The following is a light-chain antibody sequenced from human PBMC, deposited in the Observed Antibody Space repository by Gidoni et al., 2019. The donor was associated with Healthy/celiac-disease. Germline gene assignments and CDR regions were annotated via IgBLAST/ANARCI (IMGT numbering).Light chain of an antibody. V-gene: IGKV1-39*01. Sequence: IHSTQSPSSLSASVGNIITITRRASQSISSDLNWYQQKPGKAPKLLIYSASSLQSRGPSRVSGSGSGRDFTITISSLLPEDVATYYGQQSYSTLALTFGGXTKVEIK. CDR3: QQSYSTLALT. CDR1: QSISSD. J-gene: IGKJ4*01. CDR2: SAS.